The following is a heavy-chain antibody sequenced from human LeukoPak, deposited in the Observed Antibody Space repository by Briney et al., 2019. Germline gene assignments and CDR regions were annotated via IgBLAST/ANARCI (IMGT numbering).Heavy chain of an antibody. CDR1: AVPFSNYY. Sequence: SETLSLTCAVSAVPFSNYYWSWVRQSPSQGLEWIGEINHSGYTNYNPSLKSRVTMSIDTSKNQFSPKLTSVTAADTGVYYCTRAVAGHPDWGQGTLVTVSS. J-gene: IGHJ4*02. CDR3: TRAVAGHPD. CDR2: INHSGYT. V-gene: IGHV4-34*01. D-gene: IGHD6-19*01.